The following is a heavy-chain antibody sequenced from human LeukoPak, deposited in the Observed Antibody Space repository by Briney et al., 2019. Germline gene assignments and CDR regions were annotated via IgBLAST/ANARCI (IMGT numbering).Heavy chain of an antibody. CDR2: VYYSGST. J-gene: IGHJ4*02. D-gene: IGHD3-10*01. V-gene: IGHV4-39*01. CDR3: ARIYYGLGVYFDY. Sequence: SETLSLTCTVSGGSISSSSYYWGWIRQPPGKGLEWIGSVYYSGSTYYNLSLKSRVTISVDTSKNQFSLKLSSVTAADTAVYYCARIYYGLGVYFDYWGQGTLVTVSS. CDR1: GGSISSSSYY.